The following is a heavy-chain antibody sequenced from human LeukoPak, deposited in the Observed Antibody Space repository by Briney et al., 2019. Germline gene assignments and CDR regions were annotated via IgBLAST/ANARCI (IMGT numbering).Heavy chain of an antibody. CDR2: ISGSGGST. J-gene: IGHJ4*02. V-gene: IGHV3-23*01. CDR1: GFTFSSYA. CDR3: ANLYYYDSSGRNRFDY. Sequence: GGSLRLSCAASGFTFSSYAMSWVRQAPGKGLEWVSAISGSGGSTYYADSVKGRLTISRDNSKNTLYLQMNSLRAEDTAVYYCANLYYYDSSGRNRFDYWGQGTLVTVSS. D-gene: IGHD3-22*01.